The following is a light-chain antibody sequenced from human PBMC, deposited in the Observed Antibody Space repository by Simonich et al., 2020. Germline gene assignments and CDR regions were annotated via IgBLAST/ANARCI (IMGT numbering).Light chain of an antibody. Sequence: DIQLTQSPSSLSASVGDRVTITCRASKSISSYLNWYQQKPGKAPKLPIYAASSLQSGVPSRFSGSGSGTDFTLTISSLQPEDFATYYCQQSYSTPLTLGGGTKVEIK. CDR2: AAS. CDR3: QQSYSTPLT. J-gene: IGKJ4*01. V-gene: IGKV1-39*01. CDR1: KSISSY.